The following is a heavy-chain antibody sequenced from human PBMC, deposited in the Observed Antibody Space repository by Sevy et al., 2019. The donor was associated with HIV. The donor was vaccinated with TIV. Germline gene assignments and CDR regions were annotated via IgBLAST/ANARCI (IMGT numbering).Heavy chain of an antibody. CDR2: ISGSGDST. CDR3: AKVVVPADIDPFYYYAYCMDV. J-gene: IGHJ6*02. V-gene: IGHV3-23*01. D-gene: IGHD2-2*01. Sequence: GGSLRLSCAASGFTFINYAINWVRQAPGKGLEWVSRISGSGDSTFYADSVKGRFTISRDNSKNTVHLQMNSLRVEDTAVYYCAKVVVPADIDPFYYYAYCMDVWGQGTTVTVSS. CDR1: GFTFINYA.